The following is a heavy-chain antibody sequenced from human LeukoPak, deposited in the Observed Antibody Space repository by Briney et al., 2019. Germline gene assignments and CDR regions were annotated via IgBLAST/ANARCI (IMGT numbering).Heavy chain of an antibody. CDR2: IYHSGST. CDR3: ARQVVAATFGITRAYYFDY. V-gene: IGHV4-4*02. D-gene: IGHD2-15*01. J-gene: IGHJ4*02. Sequence: SETLSLTCAVSGGSISSSNWWSWVRQPPGKGLEWIGEIYHSGSTNYNPSLKSRVTISVDKSKNQFSLKLSSVTAADTAVYYCARQVVAATFGITRAYYFDYWGQGTLVTVSS. CDR1: GGSISSSNW.